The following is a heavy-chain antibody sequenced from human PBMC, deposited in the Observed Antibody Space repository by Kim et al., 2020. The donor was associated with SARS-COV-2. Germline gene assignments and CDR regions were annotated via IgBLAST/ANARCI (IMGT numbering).Heavy chain of an antibody. CDR1: GFTFDDYA. D-gene: IGHD3-3*01. J-gene: IGHJ6*03. CDR2: ISGDGGST. Sequence: GGSLRLSCAASGFTFDDYAMHWVRQAPGKGLEWVSLISGDGGSTYYADSVKGRFTISRDNSKNSLYLQMNSLRTEDTALYYCAKEGNYDFWSRGRYYYYYMDVWGKGTTVTVSS. CDR3: AKEGNYDFWSRGRYYYYYMDV. V-gene: IGHV3-43*02.